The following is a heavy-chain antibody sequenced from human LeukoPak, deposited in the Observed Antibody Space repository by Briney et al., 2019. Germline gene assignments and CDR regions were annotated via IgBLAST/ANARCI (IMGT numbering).Heavy chain of an antibody. CDR3: ATYNYYDSSGQIDY. CDR1: GFTFSSYW. Sequence: GGSLRLSCAASGFTFSSYWMNWVRQAPGKGLEWVANIKQDGSEKYYVDSVKGRFTISRDNAKNSLYMQMKSLRAEDTAVYYCATYNYYDSSGQIDYWGQGTLVTVSS. D-gene: IGHD3-22*01. CDR2: IKQDGSEK. V-gene: IGHV3-7*01. J-gene: IGHJ4*02.